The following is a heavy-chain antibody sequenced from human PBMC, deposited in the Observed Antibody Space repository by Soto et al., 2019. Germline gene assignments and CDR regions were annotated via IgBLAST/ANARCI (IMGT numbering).Heavy chain of an antibody. CDR3: ARGGVAAAGTDYYYGMDV. Sequence: ASVKVSCKASGYTFTGYYMHWVRQAPGQGLEGMGWINPNSGGTSYVQKFQGWVTMTRDTSISTAYIELSRLRSDDTAVYYCARGGVAAAGTDYYYGMDVWGQGTTVTVSS. J-gene: IGHJ6*02. CDR1: GYTFTGYY. CDR2: INPNSGGT. V-gene: IGHV1-2*04. D-gene: IGHD6-13*01.